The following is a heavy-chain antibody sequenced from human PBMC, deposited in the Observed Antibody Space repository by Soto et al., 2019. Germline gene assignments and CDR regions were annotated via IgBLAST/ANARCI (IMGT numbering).Heavy chain of an antibody. Sequence: EVQLVESGGGLVQPGGSLRLSCAASGFTASTNYMSWVRQAPGKGMGWFSVIYGGGSTYYADSVQGRFTISRDNSNNRLFLQMNSLRAEDTAVYFCARGRYSGTDYWGQGTLVTVSS. CDR2: IYGGGST. D-gene: IGHD1-26*01. CDR1: GFTASTNY. J-gene: IGHJ4*02. CDR3: ARGRYSGTDY. V-gene: IGHV3-66*01.